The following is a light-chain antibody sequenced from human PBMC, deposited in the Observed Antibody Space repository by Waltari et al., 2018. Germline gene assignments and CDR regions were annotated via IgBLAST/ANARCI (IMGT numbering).Light chain of an antibody. CDR2: NAS. CDR3: QQYDNLPLT. V-gene: IGKV1-33*01. CDR1: QHISHF. Sequence: DTQMTQSPSSLSASVVHRVTITCQSSQHISHFLNWYQQRPGTPPKLLITNASTLQTGVHSRFSGARSGTQFTFTVNGLQPEDVATYFCQQYDNLPLTFGGGTKVEI. J-gene: IGKJ4*01.